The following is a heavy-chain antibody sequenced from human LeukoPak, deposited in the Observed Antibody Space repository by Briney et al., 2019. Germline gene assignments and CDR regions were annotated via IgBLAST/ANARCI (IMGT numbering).Heavy chain of an antibody. V-gene: IGHV3-23*01. CDR2: ISGSGGST. Sequence: GGSLRLSCAASGFTFSSYAMSWVRQAPGKGLEWVSDISGSGGSTYYADSVKGRFTISRHNSKNTLYLQMNSLRAEDTAVYYCARGTMFPYYFDYWGQGTLVTVSS. J-gene: IGHJ4*02. CDR1: GFTFSSYA. CDR3: ARGTMFPYYFDY. D-gene: IGHD3-10*02.